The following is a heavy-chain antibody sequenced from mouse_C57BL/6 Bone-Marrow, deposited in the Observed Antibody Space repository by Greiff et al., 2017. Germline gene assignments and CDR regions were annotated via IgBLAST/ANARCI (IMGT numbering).Heavy chain of an antibody. CDR2: INPSNGGT. J-gene: IGHJ3*01. CDR1: GYTFTSYW. V-gene: IGHV1-53*01. Sequence: VQLQQPGTELVKPGASVKLSCKASGYTFTSYWMPWVKQRPGQGLEWIGNINPSNGGTNYNEKFKSKATLTVDKSSSTAYMQLSSLTSEDSAVYYCARLPLGRSLFAYWGQGTLVTGSA. CDR3: ARLPLGRSLFAY. D-gene: IGHD4-1*01.